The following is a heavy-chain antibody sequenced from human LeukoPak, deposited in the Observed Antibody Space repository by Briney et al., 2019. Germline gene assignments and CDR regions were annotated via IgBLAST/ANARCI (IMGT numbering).Heavy chain of an antibody. J-gene: IGHJ4*02. Sequence: SETLSLTCAVHGGSFSGYYWSWIRQPPGKGLEWIGEINHSGSTNYNPSLKSRVTISVDTSKNQFSLKLSSVTAADTAVYYCARDTAFDYWGQGTLVTVSS. V-gene: IGHV4-34*01. CDR1: GGSFSGYY. CDR2: INHSGST. D-gene: IGHD5-18*01. CDR3: ARDTAFDY.